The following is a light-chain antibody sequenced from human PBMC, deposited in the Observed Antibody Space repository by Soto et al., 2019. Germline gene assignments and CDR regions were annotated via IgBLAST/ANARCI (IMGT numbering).Light chain of an antibody. Sequence: EILLTQSPGTLSLSQGERATLSLRASQSVSSSYLAWYQQKTGQAPRLLIYGASSRATGIPDRFSGSGSGTGFTLTISRLEPEDFAVYYCQQYGNSPITFGQGTRLEIK. CDR1: QSVSSSY. CDR2: GAS. CDR3: QQYGNSPIT. V-gene: IGKV3-20*01. J-gene: IGKJ5*01.